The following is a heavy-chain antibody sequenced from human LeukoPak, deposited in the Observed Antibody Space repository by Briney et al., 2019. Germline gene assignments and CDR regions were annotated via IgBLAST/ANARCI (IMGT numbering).Heavy chain of an antibody. CDR1: GGSITSYY. Sequence: SETLSLTCTVSGGSITSYYRSWIRQSPGKGLEWIGFMYYSGTTNYNPSLKSRVAISLGMSKNQFSLKLSSVTAADTAVYYCARLPMAVTPHVDYWGQGTLVTVSS. J-gene: IGHJ4*02. D-gene: IGHD2-21*02. CDR3: ARLPMAVTPHVDY. CDR2: MYYSGTT. V-gene: IGHV4-59*01.